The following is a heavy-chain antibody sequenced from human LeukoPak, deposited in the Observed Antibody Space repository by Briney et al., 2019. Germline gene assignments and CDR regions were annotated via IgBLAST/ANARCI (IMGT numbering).Heavy chain of an antibody. CDR2: IYYSGST. Sequence: SQTLSLTCTVSGGSISSGGYYWSWIRQHPGKGLEWIGYIYYSGSTYYNPSIKSRVSISVDTSKNQFSLKLSSVTAADTPVYYCARYCTNGVCQFDYWGQGTLVTVSS. D-gene: IGHD2-8*01. J-gene: IGHJ4*02. V-gene: IGHV4-31*03. CDR1: GGSISSGGYY. CDR3: ARYCTNGVCQFDY.